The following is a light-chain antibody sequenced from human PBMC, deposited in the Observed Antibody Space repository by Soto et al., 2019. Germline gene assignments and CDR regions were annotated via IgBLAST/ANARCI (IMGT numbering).Light chain of an antibody. CDR3: QQRKFWPPLT. J-gene: IGKJ4*01. Sequence: VMTQSPATLSVSPGETVSLSCRASQSVTTNLTWYQQKPGQAPRVLIYDVSTRATGVPARFSGSGSGTDFTLTISSLEPEDFAVYYCQQRKFWPPLTFGGGTKVELK. V-gene: IGKV3-15*01. CDR1: QSVTTN. CDR2: DVS.